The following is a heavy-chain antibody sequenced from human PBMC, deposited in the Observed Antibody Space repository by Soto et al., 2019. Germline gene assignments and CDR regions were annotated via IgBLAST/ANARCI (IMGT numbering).Heavy chain of an antibody. D-gene: IGHD2-2*01. CDR2: ISGSGGST. CDR3: AAQRRYCSSTSCYPFDY. CDR1: GFTFSSYA. Sequence: PGGSLRLSCAASGFTFSSYAMSWVRQAPGKGLEWVSSISGSGGSTYYADSVKGRFTSSRDNSKNTLYLQMNSLRAEDTAVYYCAAQRRYCSSTSCYPFDYWGQGTLVTVSS. J-gene: IGHJ4*02. V-gene: IGHV3-23*01.